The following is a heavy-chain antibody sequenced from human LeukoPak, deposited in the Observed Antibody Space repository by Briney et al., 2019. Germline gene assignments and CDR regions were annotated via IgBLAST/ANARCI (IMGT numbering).Heavy chain of an antibody. CDR1: GFTFDDYG. J-gene: IGHJ5*01. Sequence: RPGGSLRLSCAASGFTFDDYGMSWVRQTPGKGLEWVSGINWSGGSTGYADSVKGRFTISRDNAKNSLYLQMNSLRVEDTALYYCAKGRVAITVLVVDSWGQGTLVTVSA. CDR3: AKGRVAITVLVVDS. V-gene: IGHV3-20*04. CDR2: INWSGGST. D-gene: IGHD3-3*01.